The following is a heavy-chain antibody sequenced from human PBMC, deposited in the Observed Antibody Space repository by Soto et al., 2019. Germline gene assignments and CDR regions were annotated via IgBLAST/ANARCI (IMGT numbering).Heavy chain of an antibody. CDR3: ARGVAGPFHWFDP. D-gene: IGHD6-19*01. J-gene: IGHJ5*02. Sequence: QVQLVQSGAEVKKPGASVKVSCKASGYTFTSYAMHWVRQAPGQRLEWMGWINAGNGNTKYSQKLQGRVTITRDTSASTAYMELSSLRSEDTAVYYCARGVAGPFHWFDPWGQGTLVTVSS. CDR2: INAGNGNT. V-gene: IGHV1-3*01. CDR1: GYTFTSYA.